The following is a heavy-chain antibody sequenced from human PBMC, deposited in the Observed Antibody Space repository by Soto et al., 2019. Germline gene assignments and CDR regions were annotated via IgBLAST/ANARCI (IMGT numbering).Heavy chain of an antibody. CDR2: IYPGDSDT. D-gene: IGHD3-10*01. Sequence: VESLKISCKGSGYIFTSYWICCFRQMPVKVLEWMGIIYPGDSDTRYSPSFQGQVTISADKSISTAYLQWSSLKASDTAMYYCARLDYYGSANHSYYYGMDVWGQGTTVTVSS. V-gene: IGHV5-51*01. CDR3: ARLDYYGSANHSYYYGMDV. CDR1: GYIFTSYW. J-gene: IGHJ6*02.